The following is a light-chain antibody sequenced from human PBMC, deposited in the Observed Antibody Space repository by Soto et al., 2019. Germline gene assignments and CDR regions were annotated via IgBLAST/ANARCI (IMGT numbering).Light chain of an antibody. V-gene: IGLV2-14*02. Sequence: QSVLTQPASVSGSPGQSITISCTGTSSDVGSYNLVSWYQQHPGKAPKLMIYEGSKRPSGVSNRFSGSKSGNTASLTISGLQAEDEAYYYCSSFRVTSTVIFGGGTKLTVL. CDR1: SSDVGSYNL. J-gene: IGLJ2*01. CDR2: EGS. CDR3: SSFRVTSTVI.